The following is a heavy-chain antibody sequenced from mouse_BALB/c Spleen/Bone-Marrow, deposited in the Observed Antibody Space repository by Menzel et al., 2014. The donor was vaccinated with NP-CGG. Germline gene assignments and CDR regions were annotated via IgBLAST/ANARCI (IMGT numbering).Heavy chain of an antibody. CDR3: GRPPKYDSAGWK. D-gene: IGHD2-4*01. CDR1: GFTFSTYA. CDR2: ISSGGSYV. J-gene: IGHJ2*01. Sequence: VHLVESGGDLVTPGGSLKLSCAASGFTFSTYAMSWVRQTPEKRLEWVATISSGGSYVHYPDSVKGRFTISRDKAKRTLYLQVSSLRSEDTAEYYCGRPPKYDSAGWKWGQGTALTVTS. V-gene: IGHV5-9-3*01.